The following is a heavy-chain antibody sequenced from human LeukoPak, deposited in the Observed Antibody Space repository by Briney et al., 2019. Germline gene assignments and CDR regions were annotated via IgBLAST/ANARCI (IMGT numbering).Heavy chain of an antibody. CDR3: ARDRRGYYYYYMDV. D-gene: IGHD3-10*01. CDR2: ISSSGSTI. V-gene: IGHV3-11*04. Sequence: GGSLRLSCAASGFTFSDYYVSWIRQAPGKGLEWVSYISSSGSTIYYADSVKGRFTISRDNAKNSLYLQMNSLRAEDTAVYYCARDRRGYYYYYMDVWGKGTTVTVSS. CDR1: GFTFSDYY. J-gene: IGHJ6*03.